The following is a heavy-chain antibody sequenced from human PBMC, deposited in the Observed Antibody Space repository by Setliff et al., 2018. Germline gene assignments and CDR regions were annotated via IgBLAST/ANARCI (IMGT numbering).Heavy chain of an antibody. J-gene: IGHJ5*02. D-gene: IGHD2-15*01. CDR3: ARVRARGIVATPPNNWFDP. V-gene: IGHV4-31*03. CDR1: DGSISSGGYY. CDR2: IYYSGST. Sequence: SETLSLTCTVSDGSISSGGYYWSWIRQHPGKGLEWIGYIYYSGSTYYNSSLKSRVTISVDTSKNQFSLKLSSVTAADTAVYYCARVRARGIVATPPNNWFDPWGQGTLVTVSS.